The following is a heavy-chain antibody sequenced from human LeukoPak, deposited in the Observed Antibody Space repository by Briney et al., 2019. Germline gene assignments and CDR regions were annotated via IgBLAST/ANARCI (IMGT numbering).Heavy chain of an antibody. CDR2: ISGSGGST. V-gene: IGHV3-23*01. J-gene: IGHJ4*02. Sequence: PGGSLRLSCAASGFTFRSYAMSWVRQAPGKGLEWVSAISGSGGSTYYADSVKGRFTISRDNSKNTLYLQMNSLRAEDTAVYYCGTGSGWYEYFDYWGQGTLVTVSS. D-gene: IGHD6-19*01. CDR1: GFTFRSYA. CDR3: GTGSGWYEYFDY.